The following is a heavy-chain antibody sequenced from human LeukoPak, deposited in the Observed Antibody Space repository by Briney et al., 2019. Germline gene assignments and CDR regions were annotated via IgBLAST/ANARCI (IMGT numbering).Heavy chain of an antibody. V-gene: IGHV1-18*01. J-gene: IGHJ5*02. CDR2: ISAYNGNT. CDR3: ARDRWRVLGSGWFDP. CDR1: GYTFTSYG. D-gene: IGHD6-19*01. Sequence: ASVKVSCKASGYTFTSYGISWVRQAPGQGLEWMGWISAYNGNTNYAQQLQGRVTMTTDTSTSTAYMELRSLRSDDTAVYYCARDRWRVLGSGWFDPWGQGTLVTVSS.